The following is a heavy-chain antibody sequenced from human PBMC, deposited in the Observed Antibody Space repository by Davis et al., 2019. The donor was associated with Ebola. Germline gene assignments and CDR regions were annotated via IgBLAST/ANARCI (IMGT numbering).Heavy chain of an antibody. J-gene: IGHJ5*02. CDR1: GFRLFCYG. Sequence: GESLKISCAASGFRLFCYGMHWVRQAPGKGLEWVAVLWPDGINEYYGESVKGRFTVSRDTSKNTVYPQINNLIAEDTAVYYCTGTISYGWFDPWGQGTLVTVSS. D-gene: IGHD5-24*01. CDR3: TGTISYGWFDP. CDR2: LWPDGINE. V-gene: IGHV3-33*01.